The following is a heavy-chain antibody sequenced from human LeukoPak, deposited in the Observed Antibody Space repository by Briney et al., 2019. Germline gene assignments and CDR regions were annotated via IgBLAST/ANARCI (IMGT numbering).Heavy chain of an antibody. CDR1: GFTFSSYG. D-gene: IGHD6-6*01. CDR3: AKESSGRRIAAPDY. Sequence: GGSLRLSCAASGFTFSSYGMHWVRQAPGKGLEWLAFIRYDGSNKYYADSVKGRFTISRDNSKNTLYLQMNSLRAEDTAVYYCAKESSGRRIAAPDYWGQGTLVTVSS. J-gene: IGHJ4*02. V-gene: IGHV3-30*02. CDR2: IRYDGSNK.